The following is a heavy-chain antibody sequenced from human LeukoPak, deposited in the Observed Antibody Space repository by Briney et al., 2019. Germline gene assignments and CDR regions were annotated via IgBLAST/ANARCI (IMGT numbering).Heavy chain of an antibody. CDR2: ISYDGSNK. CDR1: GFTFSSYG. D-gene: IGHD3-10*01. Sequence: GGSLRLSCAASGFTFSSYGMHWVRQAPGKGLEWVAVISYDGSNKYYADSVKGRFTISRDNSKNTLYLQMNSLRAEVTAVYYCAKGPGYLDYWGQGTLVTVSS. V-gene: IGHV3-30*18. J-gene: IGHJ4*02. CDR3: AKGPGYLDY.